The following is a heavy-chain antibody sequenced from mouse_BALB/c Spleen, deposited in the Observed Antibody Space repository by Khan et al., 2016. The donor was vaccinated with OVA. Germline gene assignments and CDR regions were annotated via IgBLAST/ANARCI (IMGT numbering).Heavy chain of an antibody. CDR2: IYPGDGNT. D-gene: IGHD2-14*01. CDR3: AKSGYDFFAY. CDR1: GFAFSNYW. Sequence: QVQLKESGAELVRPGSSLKISCKASGFAFSNYWMNWVSQGPGQGLEWIGQIYPGDGNTNYNGKFKDKATLTADKSSSTAYMPPSTPTSEVSALYIGAKSGYDFFAYWGQGTLVTVSA. V-gene: IGHV1-80*01. J-gene: IGHJ3*01.